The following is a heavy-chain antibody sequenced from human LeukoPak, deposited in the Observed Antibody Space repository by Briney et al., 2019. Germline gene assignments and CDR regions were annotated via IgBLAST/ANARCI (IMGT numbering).Heavy chain of an antibody. D-gene: IGHD3-10*01. CDR2: ISGSGGST. J-gene: IGHJ4*02. CDR1: GFTFSSYA. Sequence: GGSLRLSCVASGFTFSSYAMSWVRQAPGKGLEWVSAISGSGGSTYYADSVKGRFTISRDNSKNTLYLQMNSLRAEDTAVYYCATTHLLLWFGELPDYWGQGTLVTVSS. V-gene: IGHV3-23*01. CDR3: ATTHLLLWFGELPDY.